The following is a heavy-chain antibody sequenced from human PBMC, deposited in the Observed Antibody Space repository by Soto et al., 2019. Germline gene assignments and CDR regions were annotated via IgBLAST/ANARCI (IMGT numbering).Heavy chain of an antibody. V-gene: IGHV4-30-4*01. Sequence: VYLQESGPGLVKPSQTLSLTCTVSGVSISNGDYYWTRIRQPQGKGLEWIGYIYHRGITYYNTFLRSRLTMSVSSSSNQSSLMLTSVIAADTAVYYCAIVKFPDGYIHKDYWGQGALVNVSS. J-gene: IGHJ4*02. D-gene: IGHD1-1*01. CDR1: GVSISNGDYY. CDR2: IYHRGIT. CDR3: AIVKFPDGYIHKDY.